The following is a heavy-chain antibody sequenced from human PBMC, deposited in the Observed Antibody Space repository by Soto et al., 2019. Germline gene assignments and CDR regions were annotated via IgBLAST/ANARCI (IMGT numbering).Heavy chain of an antibody. V-gene: IGHV3-23*01. CDR1: GFTFSSYA. CDR3: EKQYYYDSRGYSYYFDY. J-gene: IGHJ4*02. D-gene: IGHD3-22*01. CDR2: ISGSGGST. Sequence: GGSLRLSCAASGFTFSSYAMSWVRQAPGKGLEWVSAISGSGGSTYYADSVKGRFTISRDNSKNTLYLQMNSLRAEDTAVYYCEKQYYYDSRGYSYYFDYWGQGTLVTVSS.